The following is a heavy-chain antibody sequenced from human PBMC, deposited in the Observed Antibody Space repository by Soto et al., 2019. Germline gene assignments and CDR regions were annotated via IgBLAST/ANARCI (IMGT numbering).Heavy chain of an antibody. CDR1: GGTFSSYG. J-gene: IGHJ6*02. V-gene: IGHV1-69*12. CDR3: AIALEQSYYSYGMDV. Sequence: QVQRVQSGAEVKKTGSSVKVSCKASGGTFSSYGISWVRQAPEQGLEWMGGIIPIFGKANYAQKFQGRVPITADESTSTADMDLSRLRSEDTPVYYCAIALEQSYYSYGMDVWGQGTTVTVSS. D-gene: IGHD6-6*01. CDR2: IIPIFGKA.